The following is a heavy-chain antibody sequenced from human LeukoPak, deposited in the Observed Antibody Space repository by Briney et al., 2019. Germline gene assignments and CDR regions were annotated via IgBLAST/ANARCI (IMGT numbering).Heavy chain of an antibody. CDR1: GFTLSSYW. J-gene: IGHJ6*03. CDR2: IKQDGSEK. V-gene: IGHV3-7*01. Sequence: GGSLRLSCAASGFTLSSYWMSWVRQAPGKGLEWVANIKQDGSEKYYVDSVKGRFTISRDNAKNSLYLQMNSLRAEDTAVYYCARGMLSSAGYHWYYYMDVRGKGAMVTVSS. CDR3: ARGMLSSAGYHWYYYMDV. D-gene: IGHD3-3*01.